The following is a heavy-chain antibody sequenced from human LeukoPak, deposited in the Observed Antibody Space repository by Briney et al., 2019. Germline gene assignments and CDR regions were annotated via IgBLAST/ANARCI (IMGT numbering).Heavy chain of an antibody. J-gene: IGHJ6*03. Sequence: GGSLRLSCAASRFTFSSYGMHWVRQAPGKGLEWVAYIQYDGSNAQYADSVKGRFSISRDSSKNILYLQMNSLRAEDTAVYYCAKGRCSNGVGCYYYYMDVWGKGTTVTISS. D-gene: IGHD2-8*01. CDR1: RFTFSSYG. CDR3: AKGRCSNGVGCYYYYMDV. V-gene: IGHV3-30*02. CDR2: IQYDGSNA.